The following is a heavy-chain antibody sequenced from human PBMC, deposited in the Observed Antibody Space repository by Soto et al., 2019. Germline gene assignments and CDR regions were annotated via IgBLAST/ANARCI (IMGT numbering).Heavy chain of an antibody. V-gene: IGHV3-11*01. CDR2: ISSSVSVI. J-gene: IGHJ4*02. CDR3: ARGYDYCDYGA. CDR1: GFTFSDYY. D-gene: IGHD4-17*01. Sequence: PWGSLRLSCAASGFTFSDYYMSWIRQAPGKGLEWVSYISSSVSVIYYADSVKGRFTISRDNAKNSLYLQINSLKAEDTAVYYCARGYDYCDYGAWGQETMVNISS.